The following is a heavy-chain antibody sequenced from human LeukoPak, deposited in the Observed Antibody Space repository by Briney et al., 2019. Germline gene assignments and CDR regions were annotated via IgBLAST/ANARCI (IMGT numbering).Heavy chain of an antibody. J-gene: IGHJ4*02. V-gene: IGHV1-2*02. CDR1: GYTFTGYY. D-gene: IGHD5-12*01. Sequence: ASVKVSCKASGYTFTGYYIHWVRQAPGQGLEWMGWINSNSGATNYAQKFQGRVTMTRDTSISTACMELTRLASDDTAVYYCARDGSLAYWGQGTLVTVSS. CDR3: ARDGSLAY. CDR2: INSNSGAT.